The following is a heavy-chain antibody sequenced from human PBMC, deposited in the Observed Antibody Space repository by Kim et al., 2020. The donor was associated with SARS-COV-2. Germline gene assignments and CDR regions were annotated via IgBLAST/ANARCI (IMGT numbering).Heavy chain of an antibody. CDR3: ARVSVSDILTGYGFDY. J-gene: IGHJ4*02. CDR2: IYYSGST. CDR1: GGSISSYY. Sequence: SETLSLTCTVSGGSISSYYWSWIRQPPGKGLEWIGYIYYSGSTNYNPSLKSRVTISVDTSKNQFSLKLSSVTAADTAVYYCARVSVSDILTGYGFDYWGQGTLVTVSS. V-gene: IGHV4-59*13. D-gene: IGHD3-9*01.